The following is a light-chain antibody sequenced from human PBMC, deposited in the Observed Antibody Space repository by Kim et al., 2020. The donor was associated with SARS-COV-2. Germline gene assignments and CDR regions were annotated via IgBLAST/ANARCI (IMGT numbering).Light chain of an antibody. CDR2: KTT. J-gene: IGLJ1*01. Sequence: GTFTLTWSSSSGADTSGHYPSWYQQKPGQAPRALIYKTTNRHSWTPARFLGSLLGGKAALTLSGVQPEDEAEYYCLLYYGDPQPYVFGTGTKVTVL. CDR1: SGADTSGHY. CDR3: LLYYGDPQPYV. V-gene: IGLV7-43*01.